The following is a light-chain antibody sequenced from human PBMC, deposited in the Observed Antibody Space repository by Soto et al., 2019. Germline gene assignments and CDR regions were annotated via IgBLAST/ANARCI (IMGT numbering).Light chain of an antibody. CDR2: DAS. CDR3: QQYNTYST. J-gene: IGKJ5*01. CDR1: QSVTNW. Sequence: DIQMTQSPSTLSASVGERVTITFRASQSVTNWLAWYQQKPGKAPKLLIYDASSLKSGVPSRFSGNGSGTEFTLTISSLQPDDFATYYCQQYNTYSTFGQGTRLEIK. V-gene: IGKV1-5*01.